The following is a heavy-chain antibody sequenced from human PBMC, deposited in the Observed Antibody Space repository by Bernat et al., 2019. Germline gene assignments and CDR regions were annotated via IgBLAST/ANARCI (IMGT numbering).Heavy chain of an antibody. CDR3: ARAYRNRFDY. V-gene: IGHV3-74*01. J-gene: IGHJ4*02. D-gene: IGHD3-16*01. CDR1: GFTFSSYW. Sequence: EVQLVESGGGLVQPGGSLRLSCAASGFTFSSYWMHWVRQAPGKGLVWVSRINSDGSSTSYADSVEGRFTMTRDNAKNTLYLQMNSLRAEDTAVYYCARAYRNRFDYWGQGTLVTVSS. CDR2: INSDGSST.